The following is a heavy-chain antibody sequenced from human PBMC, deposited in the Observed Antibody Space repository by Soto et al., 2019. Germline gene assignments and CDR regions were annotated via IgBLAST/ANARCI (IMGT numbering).Heavy chain of an antibody. CDR1: GFSFSAAA. V-gene: IGHV3-73*02. CDR3: AGSGYSNSWYEDYFDY. Sequence: EVQLVESGGGLVQPGGSLKLSCVASGFSFSAAAMHWVRQASGKGLEWVGRIRSKANNFATAYAASVNGRFTISRDDSKNTAYLQMTSLKTEDTAVYFCAGSGYSNSWYEDYFDYWGQGTLVTVSS. D-gene: IGHD6-13*01. J-gene: IGHJ4*02. CDR2: IRSKANNFAT.